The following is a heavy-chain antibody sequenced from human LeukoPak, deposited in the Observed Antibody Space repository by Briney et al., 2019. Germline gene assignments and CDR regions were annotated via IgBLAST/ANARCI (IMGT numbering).Heavy chain of an antibody. D-gene: IGHD3-3*01. V-gene: IGHV1-3*04. Sequence: GASVKITCKPSEYSLTQHPIHWVRQAPGQRLEWMGWINTVSGNTRYSQNFQGRVTITRDTSASTAYMELSYLKSEDTAIYYCANWAGAPADYFSGPLDYWGQGTLVTVSS. J-gene: IGHJ4*02. CDR3: ANWAGAPADYFSGPLDY. CDR2: INTVSGNT. CDR1: EYSLTQHP.